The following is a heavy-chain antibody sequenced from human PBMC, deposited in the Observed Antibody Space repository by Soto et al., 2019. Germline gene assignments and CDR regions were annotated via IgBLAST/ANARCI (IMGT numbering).Heavy chain of an antibody. CDR2: IIPIFGTA. V-gene: IGHV1-69*06. CDR1: GGTFSSYA. CDR3: ARSRGATTGFDY. Sequence: SVKVSCKASGGTFSSYAISWVRQAPGQGLEWMGGIIPIFGTANYAQKFQGRVTITADKSTSTAYMELSSLRSEDTAVYYCARSRGATTGFDYWGQGTLVTVSS. D-gene: IGHD1-26*01. J-gene: IGHJ4*02.